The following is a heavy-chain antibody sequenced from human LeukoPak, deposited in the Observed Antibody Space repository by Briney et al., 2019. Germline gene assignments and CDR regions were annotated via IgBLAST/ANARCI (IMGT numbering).Heavy chain of an antibody. CDR1: GFTVSSNY. Sequence: GGSLRLSCAASGFTVSSNYMSWVRQAPGKGLEWVSVIYSGGSTYYADSVKGRFTISRDNSKNTLYLQMNSLRAEDTAVYYCVSTTVTKVSGAFDIWGQGTMVTVSS. J-gene: IGHJ3*02. CDR2: IYSGGST. V-gene: IGHV3-53*01. CDR3: VSTTVTKVSGAFDI. D-gene: IGHD4-17*01.